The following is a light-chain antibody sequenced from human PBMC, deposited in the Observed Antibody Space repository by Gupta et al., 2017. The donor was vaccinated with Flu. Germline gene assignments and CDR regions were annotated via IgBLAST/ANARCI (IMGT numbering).Light chain of an antibody. CDR2: GTS. V-gene: IGKV3-20*01. CDR3: QRYGTSPPIT. Sequence: ILTQSSGTLSLSPGERATLSCRASQSVTSSRLAWYQQKPGQAPRLLIYGTSNRATGIPDRFSGSGSGTDFTLTISRREPEDFAVYYCQRYGTSPPITFGQGTRLEIK. CDR1: QSVTSSR. J-gene: IGKJ5*01.